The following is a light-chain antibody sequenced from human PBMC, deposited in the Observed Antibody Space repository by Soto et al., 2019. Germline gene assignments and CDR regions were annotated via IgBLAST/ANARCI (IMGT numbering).Light chain of an antibody. CDR1: QSVLYSSNNKNY. CDR2: WAS. V-gene: IGKV4-1*01. Sequence: DIVMTQSPDSLAVSLGERATINRKSSQSVLYSSNNKNYLAWYQQKPGQPPKLLIYWASTRESGVPDRFSGSGSGTDFTLTISSLQAEDVAVYYCQQYYIHSTFGGGTKVEIK. J-gene: IGKJ4*01. CDR3: QQYYIHST.